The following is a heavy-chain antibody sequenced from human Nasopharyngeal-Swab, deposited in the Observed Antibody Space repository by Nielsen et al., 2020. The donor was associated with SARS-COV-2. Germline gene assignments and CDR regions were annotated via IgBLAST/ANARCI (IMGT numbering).Heavy chain of an antibody. CDR2: ISRNSDYI. Sequence: GRQAPGKGLEWVSSISRNSDYILYADSVKGRFTISRDNAKNSLFLQRNSLRADDTAVYYCARGGYRDYDYAYWGQGTLVTVSS. D-gene: IGHD5-12*01. V-gene: IGHV3-21*01. J-gene: IGHJ4*02. CDR3: ARGGYRDYDYAY.